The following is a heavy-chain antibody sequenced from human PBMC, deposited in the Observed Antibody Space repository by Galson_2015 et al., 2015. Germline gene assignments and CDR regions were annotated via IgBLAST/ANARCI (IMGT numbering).Heavy chain of an antibody. Sequence: SLRLSCAASEFTFSNFNMNWVRQAPGKGLEWVSSISASSCHIYYADSVKGRFTISRDNAKNSLYLQMNTLRVEDTAVYYCAKGVGSDFYYANDYWGQGTLVTVSS. J-gene: IGHJ4*02. V-gene: IGHV3-21*01. D-gene: IGHD3-22*01. CDR3: AKGVGSDFYYANDY. CDR1: EFTFSNFN. CDR2: ISASSCHI.